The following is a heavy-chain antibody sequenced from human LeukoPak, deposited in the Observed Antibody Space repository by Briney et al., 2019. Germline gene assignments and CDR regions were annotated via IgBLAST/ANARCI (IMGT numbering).Heavy chain of an antibody. V-gene: IGHV4-4*02. D-gene: IGHD6-19*01. J-gene: IGHJ4*02. CDR1: GGSISSSNW. CDR2: IYHSGST. CDR3: ARDSSGWYYFDY. Sequence: RPSETLSLTCAVSGGSISSSNWWSWVRQPPGKGLEWIGEIYHSGSTNYNPSLKSRVTISVDKSKNQFSLKLSSVTAADTAVYYCARDSSGWYYFDYWGQGTLVTVSS.